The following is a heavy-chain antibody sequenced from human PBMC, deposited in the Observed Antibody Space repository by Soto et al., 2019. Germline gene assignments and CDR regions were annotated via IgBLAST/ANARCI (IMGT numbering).Heavy chain of an antibody. D-gene: IGHD6-13*01. Sequence: SDTLSLTCTFSGFSINDYFWSWIRQTPGKGLEWVGFMYYSETTKYNPSLKGRVNMSLDTSKNQVSLHLQSVTAADTAVYYCARANSSTWYKLEYKWFDPWGQGTLVTVSS. CDR2: MYYSETT. J-gene: IGHJ5*02. CDR1: GFSINDYF. V-gene: IGHV4-59*01. CDR3: ARANSSTWYKLEYKWFDP.